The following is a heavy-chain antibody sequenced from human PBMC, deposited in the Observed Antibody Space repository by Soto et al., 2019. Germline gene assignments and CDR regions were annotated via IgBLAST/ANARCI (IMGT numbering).Heavy chain of an antibody. CDR3: ARVSVVAAALFDS. V-gene: IGHV4-31*03. Sequence: QVQLQESGPGLVKPSQTLSLTCTVSGGSISSGGYYWSWIRQHPGKGLEWIGYIYYSGRTYYNPSLKSRVTISVHTSKNQYSLKLSSVTAADTAVYYCARVSVVAAALFDSWGQGTLVTVSS. CDR2: IYYSGRT. D-gene: IGHD2-15*01. J-gene: IGHJ4*02. CDR1: GGSISSGGYY.